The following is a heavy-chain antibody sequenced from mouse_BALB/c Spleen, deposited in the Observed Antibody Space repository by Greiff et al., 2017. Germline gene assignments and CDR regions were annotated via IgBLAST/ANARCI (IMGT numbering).Heavy chain of an antibody. V-gene: IGHV5-6-5*01. J-gene: IGHJ1*01. CDR3: ARGDYYGSSWYFDV. CDR2: ISSGGST. D-gene: IGHD1-1*01. Sequence: EVKLMESGGGLVKPGGSLKLSCAASGFTFSSYAMSWVRQTPEKRLEWVASISSGGSTYYPDSVKGRFTISRDNARNILYLQMSRLRSEDTAMYYCARGDYYGSSWYFDVWGAGTTVTVSS. CDR1: GFTFSSYA.